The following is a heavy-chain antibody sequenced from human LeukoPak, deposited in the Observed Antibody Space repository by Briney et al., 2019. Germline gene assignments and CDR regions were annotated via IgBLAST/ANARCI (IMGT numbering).Heavy chain of an antibody. CDR3: TRGRGSSSWYSFDY. D-gene: IGHD6-13*01. Sequence: ASVKVSCKASGYTFTSYDINWVRQAPGQGLEWMGWTNPNSDNTGYAQKFQGRVSFTRHTSISTAYMELYGLRSEDTAVYYCTRGRGSSSWYSFDYWGQGTLVTVSS. V-gene: IGHV1-8*03. CDR1: GYTFTSYD. CDR2: TNPNSDNT. J-gene: IGHJ4*02.